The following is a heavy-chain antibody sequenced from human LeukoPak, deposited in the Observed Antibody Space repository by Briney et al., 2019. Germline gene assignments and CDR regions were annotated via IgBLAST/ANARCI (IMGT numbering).Heavy chain of an antibody. CDR1: GFTFSSYE. CDR3: ARDASRTGTT. J-gene: IGHJ5*02. D-gene: IGHD1-1*01. Sequence: GGSLRLSCAASGFTFSSYEMNWVRQAPGKGLEWVSYISSSGSTIYDADSVKGRFTISRDNAKNSVYLQMNSLRGEDTAVYYCARDASRTGTTWGQGTLVTVSS. CDR2: ISSSGSTI. V-gene: IGHV3-48*03.